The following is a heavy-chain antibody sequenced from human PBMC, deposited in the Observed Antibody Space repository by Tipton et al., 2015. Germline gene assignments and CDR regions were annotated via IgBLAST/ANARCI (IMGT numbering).Heavy chain of an antibody. CDR1: AYSISSDYY. Sequence: TLSLTCAVSAYSISSDYYWGWIRQPPGEGLEWIGSISHSGNTYYNPSLKSRVTMSRDTSKNQFSLKLTSVTAADTAVYYCACQDYDSLTRDYQTVDYWGQGTLVTVSS. CDR3: ACQDYDSLTRDYQTVDY. D-gene: IGHD3-9*01. V-gene: IGHV4-38-2*01. CDR2: ISHSGNT. J-gene: IGHJ4*02.